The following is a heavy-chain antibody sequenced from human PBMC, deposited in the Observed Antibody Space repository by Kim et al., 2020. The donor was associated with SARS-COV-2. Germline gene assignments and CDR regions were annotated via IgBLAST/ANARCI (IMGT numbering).Heavy chain of an antibody. CDR3: ASGLSGDYEKVDY. CDR2: IYSGGST. J-gene: IGHJ4*02. Sequence: GGSLRLSCAASGFTVSSNYMSWVRQAPGKGLEWVSVIYSGGSTYYADSVKGRFTISRDNSKNTLYLQMNSLRAEDTAVYYCASGLSGDYEKVDYWGQGTLVTVSS. D-gene: IGHD4-17*01. V-gene: IGHV3-66*01. CDR1: GFTVSSNY.